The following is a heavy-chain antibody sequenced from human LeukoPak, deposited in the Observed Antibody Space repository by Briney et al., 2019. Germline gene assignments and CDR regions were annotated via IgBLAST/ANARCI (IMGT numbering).Heavy chain of an antibody. CDR3: ARWFGEKFFDY. CDR2: IYYSGST. V-gene: IGHV4-30-4*01. D-gene: IGHD3-10*01. CDR1: GGSISSGDYY. Sequence: PSETLSLTCTVSGGSISSGDYYWSWIRQPPGKGLEWIGYIYYSGSTYYNPSLKSRVTISVDTSKNQFSLKLSSVTAADTAVYYCARWFGEKFFDYWGQGTLVTVSS. J-gene: IGHJ4*02.